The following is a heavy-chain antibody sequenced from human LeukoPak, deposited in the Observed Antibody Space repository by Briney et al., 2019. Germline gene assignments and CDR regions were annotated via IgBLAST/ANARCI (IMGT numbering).Heavy chain of an antibody. CDR1: GYSFTSYW. J-gene: IGHJ4*02. CDR2: INSGDSDT. CDR3: TRHYSSSSSHDY. Sequence: GESLKISCKTSGYSFTSYWSSWVRQMPGKGVELMGIINSGDSDTRYSPSFQGQVTFSADRSVTTAYLQWNSLRASDTALYYCTRHYSSSSSHDYWGQGTLVTVSS. V-gene: IGHV5-51*01. D-gene: IGHD6-6*01.